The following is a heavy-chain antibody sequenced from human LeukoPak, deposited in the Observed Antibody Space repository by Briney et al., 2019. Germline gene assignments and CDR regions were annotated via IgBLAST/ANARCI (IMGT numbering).Heavy chain of an antibody. CDR2: IYYSGST. CDR3: ARDRLYSGTFDY. Sequence: PSETLSLTCTVSGGSLSSYYWSWIRQPPGKGLEWIGYIYYSGSTNYNPSLKSRVTISVDTSKNQFSLKLSSVTAADTAVYYCARDRLYSGTFDYWGQGTLVTVSS. J-gene: IGHJ4*02. V-gene: IGHV4-59*01. CDR1: GGSLSSYY. D-gene: IGHD2-8*01.